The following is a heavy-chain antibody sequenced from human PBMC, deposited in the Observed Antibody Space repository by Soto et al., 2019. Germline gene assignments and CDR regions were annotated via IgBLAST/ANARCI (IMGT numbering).Heavy chain of an antibody. V-gene: IGHV3-30*18. D-gene: IGHD3-10*01. CDR1: GFTFSSYG. CDR2: ISYDGSNK. Sequence: QVQLVESGGGVVQPGRSLRLSCAASGFTFSSYGMHWVRQAPCKGLEWVAVISYDGSNKYYADSVKGRFTISRDNFKNTLYLQMTSLRAEDPAVYSCANDLWFGELPDAFDIWGQGTMVTVSS. J-gene: IGHJ3*02. CDR3: ANDLWFGELPDAFDI.